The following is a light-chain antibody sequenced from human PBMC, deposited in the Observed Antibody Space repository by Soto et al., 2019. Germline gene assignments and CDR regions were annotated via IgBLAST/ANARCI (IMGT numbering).Light chain of an antibody. CDR2: GAS. J-gene: IGKJ1*01. CDR3: QHYNNWPRT. V-gene: IGKV3-15*01. CDR1: QSVSSN. Sequence: EIVMTQSPATLSVSPGERATLSCRASQSVSSNLAWYQQKPGQAPRLLLYGASTRATGIPARFSGSGSGTEFTPTISSLQSEDFAIYYCQHYNNWPRTFGQGTKVEIK.